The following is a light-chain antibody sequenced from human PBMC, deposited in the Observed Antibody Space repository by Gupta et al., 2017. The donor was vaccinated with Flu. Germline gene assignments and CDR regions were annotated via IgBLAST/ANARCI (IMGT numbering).Light chain of an antibody. CDR2: DAS. CDR3: QQYDHLPYI. CDR1: QAIGKY. V-gene: IGKV1-33*01. Sequence: PSSLSAPVGDRVTITCQASQAIGKYLNWYQQKPGKAPELLIYDASNLKTGVPSRFSGSGSGTDFTFTVSNLQPEDVASYYCQQYDHLPYIFGQGTKLEI. J-gene: IGKJ2*01.